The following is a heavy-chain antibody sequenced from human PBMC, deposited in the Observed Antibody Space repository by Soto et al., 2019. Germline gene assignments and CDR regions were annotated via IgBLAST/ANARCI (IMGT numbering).Heavy chain of an antibody. V-gene: IGHV1-69*12. Sequence: QVQLVQSGAEVKKPGSSVKVSCKASGGTFSSYAISWVRQAPGQGLEWMGGIIPIFGTANYAQKFQGRVTITADESTSTAYMELSSLRSEDTAVYYCARRTGRGYSYGPASYYYYGMDVWGQGTTVTVSS. CDR1: GGTFSSYA. CDR3: ARRTGRGYSYGPASYYYYGMDV. D-gene: IGHD5-18*01. CDR2: IIPIFGTA. J-gene: IGHJ6*02.